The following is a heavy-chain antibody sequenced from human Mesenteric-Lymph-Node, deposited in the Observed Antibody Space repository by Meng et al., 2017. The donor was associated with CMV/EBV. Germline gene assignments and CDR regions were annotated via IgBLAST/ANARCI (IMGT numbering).Heavy chain of an antibody. D-gene: IGHD3-10*01. Sequence: IRSSGYSWSWIRQPPGKGLEWIGYIYHSGSTYYNPSFKTRVIISVDRSKNQFSLKLSSVTAADAAVYYCARGGTSLSFGARQNTFDHWGQGTLVTVSS. CDR1: IRSSGYS. J-gene: IGHJ4*02. V-gene: IGHV4-30-2*01. CDR3: ARGGTSLSFGARQNTFDH. CDR2: IYHSGST.